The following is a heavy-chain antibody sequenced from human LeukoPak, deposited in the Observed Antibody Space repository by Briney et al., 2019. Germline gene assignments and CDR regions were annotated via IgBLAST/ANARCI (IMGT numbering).Heavy chain of an antibody. Sequence: GGSLRLSCAASGFTFSSYGMHWVRQAPGKGLEWVAFIRYDGSNKYYADSVKGRFTISRDNSKNTLYLQMKSLRAEDTAVYYCARNSPNIVATIEDWFDPWGQGTLVTVSS. CDR1: GFTFSSYG. J-gene: IGHJ5*02. D-gene: IGHD5-12*01. CDR2: IRYDGSNK. CDR3: ARNSPNIVATIEDWFDP. V-gene: IGHV3-30*02.